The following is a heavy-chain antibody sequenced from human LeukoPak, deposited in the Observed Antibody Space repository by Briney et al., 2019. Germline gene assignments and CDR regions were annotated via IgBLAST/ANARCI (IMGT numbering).Heavy chain of an antibody. CDR1: GYTFTGYY. V-gene: IGHV1-2*02. D-gene: IGHD2-15*01. CDR3: ARLGYCSGGSCYENWFDP. Sequence: ASVKVSCKASGYTFTGYYMHWVRQAPGQGPEWMGWINPNSGGTNYAQKFQGRVTMTRDTSISTAYMELSRLRSDDTAVYYCARLGYCSGGSCYENWFDPWGQGTLVTVSS. J-gene: IGHJ5*02. CDR2: INPNSGGT.